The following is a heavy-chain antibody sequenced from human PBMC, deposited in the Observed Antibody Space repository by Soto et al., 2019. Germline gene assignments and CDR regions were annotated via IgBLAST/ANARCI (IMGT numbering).Heavy chain of an antibody. CDR1: GYTFTSYY. V-gene: IGHV1-2*02. D-gene: IGHD3-10*01. Sequence: QVQLVQSGAEVKEPGDSVRVSCEASGYTFTSYYIHWVRQAPGQGLEWMGWINPKFGDTTYAQDFQGRVSMTRDMSISTVYMSLSRLTSDDTAIYYCARNMDYYYGPGSGNGHGFWGQGSTVTVFS. CDR2: INPKFGDT. CDR3: ARNMDYYYGPGSGNGHGF. J-gene: IGHJ6*02.